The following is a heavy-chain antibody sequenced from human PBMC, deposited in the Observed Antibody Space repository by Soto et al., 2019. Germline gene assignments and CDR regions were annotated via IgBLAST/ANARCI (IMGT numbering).Heavy chain of an antibody. V-gene: IGHV4-34*01. CDR1: GGSFSGYY. CDR3: ARVYYGSGSYYLDY. Sequence: PSETLSLTCAVYGGSFSGYYWSWIRQPPGKGLEWIGEINHSGSTNYNPSLKSRVTISVDTSKNQFSLKLSSVTAADTAVYYCARVYYGSGSYYLDYWGQGTLVTVSS. J-gene: IGHJ4*02. D-gene: IGHD3-10*01. CDR2: INHSGST.